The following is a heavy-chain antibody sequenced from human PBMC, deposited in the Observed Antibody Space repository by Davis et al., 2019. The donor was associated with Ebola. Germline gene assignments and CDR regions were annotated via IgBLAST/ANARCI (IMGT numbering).Heavy chain of an antibody. CDR1: GFTFSSYA. CDR3: ARDIWDTAMVRPYYYYGMDV. CDR2: ISYDGSNK. V-gene: IGHV3-30-3*01. Sequence: PGGSLRLSCPPSGFTFSSYAMHWVRQAPGKGLEWVAVISYDGSNKYYADSVKGRFTISRDNSKNSLYLQMNSLRAEDTAVYYCARDIWDTAMVRPYYYYGMDVWGQGTTVTVSS. D-gene: IGHD5-18*01. J-gene: IGHJ6*02.